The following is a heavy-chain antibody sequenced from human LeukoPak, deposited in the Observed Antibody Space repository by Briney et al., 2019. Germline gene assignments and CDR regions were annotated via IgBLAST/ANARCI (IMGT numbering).Heavy chain of an antibody. CDR3: AKYSSETRLNVAAAYWYFDL. J-gene: IGHJ2*01. CDR1: GFTFSSYA. Sequence: GGSLRLSCAASGFTFSSYAMSWVRQAPGQGLEWVSAISGSGDSTYYEDSVKGRFTISRDNSRNTLYLQMNTLGAEDTAVYYCAKYSSETRLNVAAAYWYFDLWGRGTLATVSS. D-gene: IGHD1-26*01. V-gene: IGHV3-23*01. CDR2: ISGSGDST.